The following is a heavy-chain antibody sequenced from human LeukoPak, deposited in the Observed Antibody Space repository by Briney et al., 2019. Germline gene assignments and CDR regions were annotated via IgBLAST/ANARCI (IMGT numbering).Heavy chain of an antibody. V-gene: IGHV3-74*01. J-gene: IGHJ4*02. D-gene: IGHD4-17*01. CDR2: INSDASST. CDR3: ASLSMVTPFDY. CDR1: GFTFSNYW. Sequence: GGSLRLSCAASGFTFSNYWMHWVRQAPGKGLVWVSRINSDASSTSYADSVKGRFPISRDNAKSTLFLQMNSLRAEDTAVYYCASLSMVTPFDYWGQGTLVTVSS.